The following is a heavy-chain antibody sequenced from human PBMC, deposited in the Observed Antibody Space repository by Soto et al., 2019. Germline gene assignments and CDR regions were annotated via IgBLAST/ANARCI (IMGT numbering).Heavy chain of an antibody. V-gene: IGHV1-69*06. CDR1: GGTFSSYA. Sequence: SVKVSCKASGGTFSSYAISWVRQAPGQGLEWMGGIIPIFGTANYAQRFQGRVTITADKSTSTAYMELSSLRSEDTAVYYCASEPLPSTVTTFWYYYYGMDVWGQGTTVTVSS. J-gene: IGHJ6*02. CDR2: IIPIFGTA. CDR3: ASEPLPSTVTTFWYYYYGMDV. D-gene: IGHD4-17*01.